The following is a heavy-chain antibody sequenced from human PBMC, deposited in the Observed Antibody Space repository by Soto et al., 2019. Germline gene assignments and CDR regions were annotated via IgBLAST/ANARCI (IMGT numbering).Heavy chain of an antibody. CDR3: ARGCITMVRGVILFDYGMDV. D-gene: IGHD3-10*01. CDR2: IWYDGSNK. V-gene: IGHV3-33*01. CDR1: GFTFSSYG. J-gene: IGHJ6*02. Sequence: QVQLVESGGGVVQPGRSLRLSCAASGFTFSSYGMHWVRQAPGKGLEWVAVIWYDGSNKYYADSVKGRFTISRDNSKNTLYLKMNSLRAEDTAVYYCARGCITMVRGVILFDYGMDVWGQGTTVTVSS.